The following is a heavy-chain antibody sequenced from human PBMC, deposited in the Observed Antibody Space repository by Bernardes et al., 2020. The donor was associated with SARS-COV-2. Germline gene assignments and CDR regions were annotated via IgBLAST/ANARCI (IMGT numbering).Heavy chain of an antibody. D-gene: IGHD1-1*01. CDR2: ITPDGRSA. Sequence: GGSLRLSCSASGFIFTTYCMHWGRQAPGRGLVWVSRITPDGRSADYADSVKGRFTISRDNAKNTVYLQMNSLRAEDTAVYYCSTGGNGVTAPGMDVWGQGTTVTVSS. CDR3: STGGNGVTAPGMDV. J-gene: IGHJ6*02. CDR1: GFIFTTYC. V-gene: IGHV3-74*01.